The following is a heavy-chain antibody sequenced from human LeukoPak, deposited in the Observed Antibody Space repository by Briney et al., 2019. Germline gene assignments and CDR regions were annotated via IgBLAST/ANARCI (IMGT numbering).Heavy chain of an antibody. CDR3: AKSVRFSNVFDI. D-gene: IGHD3-3*01. Sequence: PGGSLRLSCAASGFTFRSYAMSWVRQAPGKGLEWVSAISGGGDSTSYTDSVKGRFTISRDNSKNTLYVQMNSLRAEDTAIYYCAKSVRFSNVFDIWGQGTMVTVSS. CDR1: GFTFRSYA. CDR2: ISGGGDST. V-gene: IGHV3-23*01. J-gene: IGHJ3*02.